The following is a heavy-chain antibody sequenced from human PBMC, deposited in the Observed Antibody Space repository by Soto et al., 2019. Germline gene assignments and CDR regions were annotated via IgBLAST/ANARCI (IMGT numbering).Heavy chain of an antibody. CDR1: GFTFSSYW. CDR2: IKQDGSEK. CDR3: AAGFGYCSGGSCYSGGAFDY. D-gene: IGHD2-15*01. V-gene: IGHV3-7*03. J-gene: IGHJ4*02. Sequence: VGSLRLSCAASGFTFSSYWMSWVRQAPGKGLEWVANIKQDGSEKYYVDSVKGRFTISRDNAKNSLYLQMNSLRAEDTAVYYCAAGFGYCSGGSCYSGGAFDYWGQGTLVTVSS.